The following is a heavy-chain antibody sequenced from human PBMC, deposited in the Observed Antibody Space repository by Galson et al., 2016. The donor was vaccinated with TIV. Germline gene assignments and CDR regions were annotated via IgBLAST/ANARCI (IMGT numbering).Heavy chain of an antibody. CDR1: GFTFSSYG. J-gene: IGHJ4*02. CDR2: ISYDGSDI. CDR3: ARVFASYNFDY. D-gene: IGHD3-10*02. Sequence: SLRLSCAASGFTFSSYGLHWVRQAPGKGLEWVAFISYDGSDINYADSVKGRFTISRDKSKNTPYLQMNSLRPEDTAVYSCARVFASYNFDYWGQGTLVTVSS. V-gene: IGHV3-30*04.